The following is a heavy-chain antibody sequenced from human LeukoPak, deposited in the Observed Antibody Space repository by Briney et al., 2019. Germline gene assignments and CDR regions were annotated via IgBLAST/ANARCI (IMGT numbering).Heavy chain of an antibody. CDR2: IYPGDSDT. D-gene: IGHD5-18*01. Sequence: GESLKISCKGSGYSFTSYWIGWVRQMPRKGLEWMGIIYPGDSDTRYSPSFQGQVTISADKSISTAYLQWSSLKASDTAMYYCARAGQPGGYSYDGQSRYYYYYYMDVGGKGTTVTVSS. CDR3: ARAGQPGGYSYDGQSRYYYYYYMDV. J-gene: IGHJ6*03. V-gene: IGHV5-51*01. CDR1: GYSFTSYW.